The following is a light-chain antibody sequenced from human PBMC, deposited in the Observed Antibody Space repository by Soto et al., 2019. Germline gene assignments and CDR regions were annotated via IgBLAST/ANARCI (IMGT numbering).Light chain of an antibody. CDR3: GTGDSSLSAYV. CDR2: GNS. Sequence: QSALTQPPSVSGAPGQRVTISCTGSSSNIGAGYDVHWYQQLPGTAPKLLIYGNSNRPSGVPDRFSGSKSGTSASLAITGLQAGDEADYYCGTGDSSLSAYVFGTGTKVTV. V-gene: IGLV1-40*01. J-gene: IGLJ1*01. CDR1: SSNIGAGYD.